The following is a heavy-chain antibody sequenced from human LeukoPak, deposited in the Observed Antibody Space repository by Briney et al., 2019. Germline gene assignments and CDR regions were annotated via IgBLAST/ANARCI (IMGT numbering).Heavy chain of an antibody. J-gene: IGHJ4*02. CDR3: ARGRRGSSSLDY. D-gene: IGHD6-6*01. CDR1: GFTFSSFV. Sequence: PGGSLRLSCAASGFTFSSFVMSWVRQAPGKGLEWVSPISSSGGSTYYADSVKGRFTISRDNSKNTLYLQMNSLRAEDTAVYYCARGRRGSSSLDYWGQGTLVTVSS. V-gene: IGHV3-23*01. CDR2: ISSSGGST.